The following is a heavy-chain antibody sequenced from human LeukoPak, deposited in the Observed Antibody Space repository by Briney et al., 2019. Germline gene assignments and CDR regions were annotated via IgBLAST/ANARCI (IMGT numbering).Heavy chain of an antibody. CDR3: ASSGYDSSGTDYIDY. CDR1: GYTFTSYG. J-gene: IGHJ4*02. Sequence: ASVKVSCKASGYTFTSYGISWVRQAPGQGLEWMGWISAYNGNTNYAQKLQGRVTMTTDTSTSTAYMELRSLRSDDTAVYYCASSGYDSSGTDYIDYWGQGTLVTVSS. D-gene: IGHD3-22*01. V-gene: IGHV1-18*01. CDR2: ISAYNGNT.